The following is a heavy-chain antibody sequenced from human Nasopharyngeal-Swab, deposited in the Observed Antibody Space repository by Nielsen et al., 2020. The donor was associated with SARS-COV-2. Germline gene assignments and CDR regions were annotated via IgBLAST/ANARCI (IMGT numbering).Heavy chain of an antibody. V-gene: IGHV4-39*01. CDR2: VYYSGTA. CDR3: ARTFYGWYVDV. J-gene: IGHJ5*02. CDR1: GDSIRKDKYY. Sequence: SETLSLTCSVFGDSIRKDKYYWGWVRQAPGQGLEWIGTVYYSGTAYHNPSLKSRVAISVDASKSQLSLSLNSVTATDTAVYYCARTFYGWYVDVWGPGTQVTVSS. D-gene: IGHD3-16*01.